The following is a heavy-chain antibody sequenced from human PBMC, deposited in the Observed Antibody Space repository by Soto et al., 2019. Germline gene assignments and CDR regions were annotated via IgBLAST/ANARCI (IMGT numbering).Heavy chain of an antibody. Sequence: EVQLLESGGGLVQQGGSLRLSCAASGFTFSNYDMSWVRQAPGKGLEWVSTISGGGGRIYYADSVKGRFTTSRDNSKNTLFMQRNSLRAEETAVYYCAKMPASLVGFDYRGQGTLVTVSA. CDR2: ISGGGGRI. D-gene: IGHD2-2*01. CDR1: GFTFSNYD. J-gene: IGHJ4*02. V-gene: IGHV3-23*01. CDR3: AKMPASLVGFDY.